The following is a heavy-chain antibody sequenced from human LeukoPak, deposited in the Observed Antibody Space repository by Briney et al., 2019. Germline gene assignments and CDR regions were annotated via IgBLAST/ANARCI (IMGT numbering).Heavy chain of an antibody. J-gene: IGHJ4*02. CDR1: GFTFSDYY. D-gene: IGHD3-10*01. Sequence: PGGFLRLSCAASGFTFSDYYMSWVRQAPGKGLEWVANIKEDGSEKYYVDSVKGRFTISRDNAKNSLYLQMNSLRAEDTAVYYCASSEAHGGFDCWGQGTLVTVSS. CDR2: IKEDGSEK. V-gene: IGHV3-7*01. CDR3: ASSEAHGGFDC.